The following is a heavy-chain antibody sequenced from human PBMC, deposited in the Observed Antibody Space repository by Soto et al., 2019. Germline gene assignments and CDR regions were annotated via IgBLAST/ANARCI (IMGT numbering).Heavy chain of an antibody. V-gene: IGHV3-23*01. CDR3: ARETPLHPDYGGNPFSDY. CDR2: LSGSGGTT. Sequence: EVQLLESGGGLVQPGGSLRLSCTVSGVTFSNYAMNWVRQAPGKGLEWVSSLSGSGGTTYYADSVKGRFTISRDNAENSLYLQMNSLRAEDTAIYYCARETPLHPDYGGNPFSDYWGQGTLVTVSS. J-gene: IGHJ4*02. D-gene: IGHD4-17*01. CDR1: GVTFSNYA.